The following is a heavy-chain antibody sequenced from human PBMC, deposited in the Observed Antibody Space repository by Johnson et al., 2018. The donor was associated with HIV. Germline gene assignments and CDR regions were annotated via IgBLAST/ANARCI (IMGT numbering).Heavy chain of an antibody. J-gene: IGHJ3*02. CDR2: IGTAGDT. D-gene: IGHD3-10*01. CDR3: ARSGYGSGSTHDAFDI. V-gene: IGHV3-13*01. CDR1: GFTFSSYD. Sequence: VQLVESGGGLVQPGGSLRLSCAASGFTFSSYDMHWVRQATGKGLEWVSAIGTAGDTYYPGSVKGRFTISRENAKNSLYLQMNSLRAEDTAVYYCARSGYGSGSTHDAFDIWGQGTMVTVSS.